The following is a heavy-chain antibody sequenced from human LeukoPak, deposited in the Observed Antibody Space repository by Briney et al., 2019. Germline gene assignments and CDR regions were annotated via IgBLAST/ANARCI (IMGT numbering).Heavy chain of an antibody. CDR1: GYTFTSYD. Sequence: ASVKVSCKASGYTFTSYDINWVRQATGQGLEWMGIINPSGGSTSYAQKFQGRVTMTRDTSTSTVYMELSSLRSEDTAVYYCARRGRRYYYDSSGYPFDYWGQGTLVTVSS. J-gene: IGHJ4*02. CDR3: ARRGRRYYYDSSGYPFDY. CDR2: INPSGGST. V-gene: IGHV1-46*01. D-gene: IGHD3-22*01.